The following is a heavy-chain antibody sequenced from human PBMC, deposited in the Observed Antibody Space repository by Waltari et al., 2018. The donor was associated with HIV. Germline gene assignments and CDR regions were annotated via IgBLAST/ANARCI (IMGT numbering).Heavy chain of an antibody. CDR3: ARDGSRDGLPDL. D-gene: IGHD2-2*01. Sequence: QVQLVESGGGVVQPGRSLRLSCAASGFTFSSYGMHWVSQAPGKGLEWVAVIWYDGSNKYYADSVKGRFTISRDNSKNTLYLQMNSLRAEDTAVYYCARDGSRDGLPDLWGRGTLVTVSS. J-gene: IGHJ2*01. CDR1: GFTFSSYG. CDR2: IWYDGSNK. V-gene: IGHV3-33*01.